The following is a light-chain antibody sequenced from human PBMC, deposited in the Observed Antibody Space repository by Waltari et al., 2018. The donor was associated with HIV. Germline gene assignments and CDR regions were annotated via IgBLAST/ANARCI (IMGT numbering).Light chain of an antibody. CDR1: SSDVGGYNY. J-gene: IGLJ2*01. CDR2: EVS. CDR3: SSYAGSNNLV. V-gene: IGLV2-8*01. Sequence: QSALPQPPSASGSPGQSVTISCTGTSSDVGGYNYVSWYQQHPGKAPKLIIYEVSKRPSGVPDRFSGSKSGNTASLTVSGLQAEDEADYYCSSYAGSNNLVFGGGTKLTVL.